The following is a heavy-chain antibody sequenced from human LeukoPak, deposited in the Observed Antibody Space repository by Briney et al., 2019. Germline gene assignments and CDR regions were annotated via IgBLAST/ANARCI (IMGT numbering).Heavy chain of an antibody. Sequence: PSETLSLTCTVSGGSISSGTYYWGWIRQPPGKGLEWIGSIYYSGNTYYNPSLKCRVTISVDTSKNQFSLKLSSVTAADTAVYYCAKSHGLYFDYWGQGTLVTVSS. CDR2: IYYSGNT. J-gene: IGHJ4*02. D-gene: IGHD4-17*01. V-gene: IGHV4-39*01. CDR3: AKSHGLYFDY. CDR1: GGSISSGTYY.